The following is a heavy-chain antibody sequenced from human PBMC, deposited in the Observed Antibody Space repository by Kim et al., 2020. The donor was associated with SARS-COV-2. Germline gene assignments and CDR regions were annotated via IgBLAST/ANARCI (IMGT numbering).Heavy chain of an antibody. D-gene: IGHD3-22*01. Sequence: GGSLRLSCAASGFTFSNAWMSWVRQAPGKGLEWVGRIKSKTDGGTTDYAAPVKGRFTISRDDSKNTLYLQVNSLKTEDTAVYYCTTGAWGYYYDSSGYHYGDYWGQGTLVTVSS. J-gene: IGHJ4*02. CDR1: GFTFSNAW. CDR2: IKSKTDGGTT. CDR3: TTGAWGYYYDSSGYHYGDY. V-gene: IGHV3-15*01.